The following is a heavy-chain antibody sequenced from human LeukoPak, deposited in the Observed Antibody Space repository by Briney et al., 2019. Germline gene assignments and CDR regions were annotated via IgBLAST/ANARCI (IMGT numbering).Heavy chain of an antibody. J-gene: IGHJ4*02. CDR3: ASSSSADFDY. Sequence: PSETLSLTCAVSGGSMSSGDTGGYSWSWIRQPPGGGLEWIGYIYHSGSTYYNPSLKGRVTISVDRSKNQFSLKLKSVTAADAAVYYCASSSSADFDYWGQGVLVTVSS. CDR2: IYHSGST. CDR1: GGSMSSGDTGGYS. D-gene: IGHD6-13*01. V-gene: IGHV4-30-2*01.